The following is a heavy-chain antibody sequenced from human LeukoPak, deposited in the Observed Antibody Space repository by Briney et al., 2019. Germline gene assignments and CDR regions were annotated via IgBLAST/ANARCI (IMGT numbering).Heavy chain of an antibody. CDR2: ISTRSTYT. J-gene: IGHJ4*02. V-gene: IGHV3-23*01. D-gene: IGHD1-26*01. CDR3: APWIVGGFWADY. CDR1: KFTFYDYV. Sequence: GGSLRLSCAASKFTFYDYVMTWVRQAPGKGLEWVSAISTRSTYTYYADSVRGRFTISRDDSKNTLYLQMSRLRVDDTARYYCAPWIVGGFWADYWGQGALVTVSS.